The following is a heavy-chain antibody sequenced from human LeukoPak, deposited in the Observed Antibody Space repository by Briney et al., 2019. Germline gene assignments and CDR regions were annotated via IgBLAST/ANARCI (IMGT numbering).Heavy chain of an antibody. CDR1: GGSISTYY. CDR3: AKENSNSWYLDY. CDR2: IYNSGST. V-gene: IGHV4-59*01. D-gene: IGHD6-13*01. Sequence: SETLSLTCTVSGGSISTYYWSWIRQPPGKGLEWIGYIYNSGSTNYNPSLKSRVTISVDTSKNQFSLKLSSVTAADTAVYYCAKENSNSWYLDYWGQGTLVTVSS. J-gene: IGHJ4*02.